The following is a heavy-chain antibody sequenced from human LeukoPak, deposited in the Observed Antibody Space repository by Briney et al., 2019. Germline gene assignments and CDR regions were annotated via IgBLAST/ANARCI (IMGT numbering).Heavy chain of an antibody. J-gene: IGHJ6*02. CDR2: VYSSGST. Sequence: PSETLSLTCTVSGASINSYYWSWIRQPAGKGLEWIGRVYSSGSTNYNPSLKSRVTTSVETSKKQFSLKLSSVTAADTAVYYCARDVSVTTGRYYYFGVDVWGQGTTVIVSS. CDR3: ARDVSVTTGRYYYFGVDV. CDR1: GASINSYY. D-gene: IGHD4-17*01. V-gene: IGHV4-4*07.